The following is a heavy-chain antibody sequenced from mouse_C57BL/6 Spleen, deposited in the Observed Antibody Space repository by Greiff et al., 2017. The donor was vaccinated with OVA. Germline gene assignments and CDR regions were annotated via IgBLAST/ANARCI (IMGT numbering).Heavy chain of an antibody. CDR1: GFTFSDYG. CDR3: ARPYDYDSFAY. V-gene: IGHV5-17*01. J-gene: IGHJ3*01. Sequence: EVQRVESEGGLVKPGGSLKLSCAASGFTFSDYGMHWVRQAPEQGLEWVAYISRGSSTIYYADTVKGRFTISRDNAKNTLYLQITSLRSEDTGMYFWARPYDYDSFAYWGQGTLVTVSA. CDR2: ISRGSSTI. D-gene: IGHD2-4*01.